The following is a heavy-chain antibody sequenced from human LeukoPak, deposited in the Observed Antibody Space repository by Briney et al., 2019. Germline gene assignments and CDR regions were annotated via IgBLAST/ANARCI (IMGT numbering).Heavy chain of an antibody. J-gene: IGHJ6*03. CDR3: ARVLGYCYYMDV. CDR2: ISSSSSYI. V-gene: IGHV3-21*01. D-gene: IGHD2-15*01. CDR1: GFTFSSYS. Sequence: GGALRLSCAASGFTFSSYSMNWGRQAPGKGVELVSSISSSSSYINYADSVKGRFTISRDNAKNSLYLQMNSLRDEGTAVYYCARVLGYCYYMDVWGKGTTVTVSS.